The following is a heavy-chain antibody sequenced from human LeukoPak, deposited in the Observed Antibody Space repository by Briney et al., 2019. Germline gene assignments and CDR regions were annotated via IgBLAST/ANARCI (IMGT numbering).Heavy chain of an antibody. CDR2: ISGRGIST. J-gene: IGHJ4*02. D-gene: IGHD5-18*01. V-gene: IGHV3-23*01. CDR1: GFTFSNYA. CDR3: AKDVLRSSYGYGDY. Sequence: GGSLRLSCAASGFTFSNYAMNWVRQAPGKGLEWVSAISGRGISTYYVDSVKGRFTISRDNSKSTLFLQMNSLRVEDMAVYYCAKDVLRSSYGYGDYWGQGTLVTVSS.